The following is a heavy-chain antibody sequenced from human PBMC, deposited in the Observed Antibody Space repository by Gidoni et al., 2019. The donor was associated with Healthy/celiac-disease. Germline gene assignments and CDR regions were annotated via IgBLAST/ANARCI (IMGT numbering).Heavy chain of an antibody. CDR2: INAGNGNT. CDR1: GYTFTSYA. CDR3: ARGPPAEWLVLGY. D-gene: IGHD6-19*01. V-gene: IGHV1-3*01. Sequence: HVQLVQSGAEVKKPGASVKVSCKSSGYTFTSYAMHWVRQAPGQRLEWMGWINAGNGNTKYSQKFQGRVTITRDTSASTAYMELSSLRSEDTAVYYCARGPPAEWLVLGYWGQGTLVTVSS. J-gene: IGHJ4*02.